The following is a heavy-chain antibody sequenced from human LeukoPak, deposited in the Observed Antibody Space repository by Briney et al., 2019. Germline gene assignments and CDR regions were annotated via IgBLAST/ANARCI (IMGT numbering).Heavy chain of an antibody. CDR1: GFTVSSNY. Sequence: GGSLRLSCAASGFTVSSNYMSWVRQAPGKGLEWVSVIYSGGSTYYADSVKGRFTISRDNSKNTLYLQMNSLRAEDTAVYYCAREGGYGDYVYAFDIWGRGTMVTVSS. J-gene: IGHJ3*02. CDR3: AREGGYGDYVYAFDI. V-gene: IGHV3-53*01. D-gene: IGHD4-17*01. CDR2: IYSGGST.